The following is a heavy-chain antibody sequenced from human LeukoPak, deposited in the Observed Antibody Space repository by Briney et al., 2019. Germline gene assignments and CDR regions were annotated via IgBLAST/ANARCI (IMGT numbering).Heavy chain of an antibody. V-gene: IGHV3-23*01. D-gene: IGHD3-9*01. CDR1: GFTFSSYA. CDR3: AKDRDYDILTGYTAKDPDYYMDV. Sequence: GGSLRLSCAASGFTFSSYAMSWVRQAPGKGLEWVSAISGSGGSTYYADSVKGRFTISRDNSKNTLYLQMNSLRAEDTAVYCCAKDRDYDILTGYTAKDPDYYMDVWGKGTTVTVSS. CDR2: ISGSGGST. J-gene: IGHJ6*03.